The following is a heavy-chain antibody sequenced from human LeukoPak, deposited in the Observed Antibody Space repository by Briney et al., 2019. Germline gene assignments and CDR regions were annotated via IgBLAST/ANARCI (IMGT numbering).Heavy chain of an antibody. CDR3: AQIVGATWAFDY. CDR1: GYTLTSYY. D-gene: IGHD1-26*01. CDR2: INPSGGST. V-gene: IGHV1-46*01. J-gene: IGHJ4*02. Sequence: ASVKVSCKASGYTLTSYYMHRVRQSPGQGREWMGIINPSGGSTSYAQKFQGRVTMTRDRSTSTVYMELSSLRSEDTAVYYCAQIVGATWAFDYWGQGTLVTVSS.